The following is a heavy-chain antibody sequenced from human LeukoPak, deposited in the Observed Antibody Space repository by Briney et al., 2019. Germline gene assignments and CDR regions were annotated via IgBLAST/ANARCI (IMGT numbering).Heavy chain of an antibody. CDR1: GFTFSSYG. J-gene: IGHJ3*02. CDR2: IWYDGSNK. Sequence: PGGSLRLSCAASGFTFSSYGMPWVRQAPGKGLEWVAVIWYDGSNKYYADSVKGRFTISRDNSKNTLYLQMNSLRAEDTAVYYCAREAGNYAFDIWGQGTMVTVSS. CDR3: AREAGNYAFDI. V-gene: IGHV3-33*01.